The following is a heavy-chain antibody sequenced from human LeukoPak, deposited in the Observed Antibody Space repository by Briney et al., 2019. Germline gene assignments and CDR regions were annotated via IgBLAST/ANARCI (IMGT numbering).Heavy chain of an antibody. V-gene: IGHV3-73*01. D-gene: IGHD3-10*01. CDR1: GFTFSGSA. J-gene: IGHJ3*02. CDR3: TTMAWESFDAFDI. Sequence: GGSLRLSCAASGFTFSGSALHWVRQAFAKGLEWVGRIRGKPNSYATAYAASVRGMFTISRDDSKNTAYLQMNILKAEDTAGDCCTTMAWESFDAFDIWGQGTMVTVSS. CDR2: IRGKPNSYAT.